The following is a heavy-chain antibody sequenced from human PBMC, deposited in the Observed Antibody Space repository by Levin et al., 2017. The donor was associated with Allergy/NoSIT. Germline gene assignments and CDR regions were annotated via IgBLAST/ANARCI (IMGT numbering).Heavy chain of an antibody. D-gene: IGHD6-13*01. CDR3: ARGLGIAAAGTRPRAEYFQH. CDR1: GGSFSGYY. J-gene: IGHJ1*01. Sequence: PSETLSLTCAVYGGSFSGYYWSWIRQPPGKGLEWIGEINHSGSTNYNPSLKSRVTISVDTSKNQFSLKLSSVTAADTAVYYCARGLGIAAAGTRPRAEYFQHWGQGTLVTVSS. V-gene: IGHV4-34*01. CDR2: INHSGST.